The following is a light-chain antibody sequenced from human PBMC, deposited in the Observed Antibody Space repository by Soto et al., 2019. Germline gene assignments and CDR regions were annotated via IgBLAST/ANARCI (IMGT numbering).Light chain of an antibody. Sequence: QPVLTQSPSASASLGASVKLTCTLSSGHSSYAIAWHQQQPEKGPRYLMKLNSDGSHSKGDGIPDRFSVSSSGAERYLTATGLRCGYYADDFGHRWRGGIGVVGGG. CDR2: LNSDGSH. CDR1: SGHSSYA. J-gene: IGLJ3*02. V-gene: IGLV4-69*01. CDR3: HRWRGGIGV.